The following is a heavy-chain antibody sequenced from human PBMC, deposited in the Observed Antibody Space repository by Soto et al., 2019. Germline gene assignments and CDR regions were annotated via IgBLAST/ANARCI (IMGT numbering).Heavy chain of an antibody. D-gene: IGHD6-13*01. CDR1: GFTFSSYA. CDR3: AREEAAAGTPIYYYYYGMDV. CDR2: ISYDGSNK. J-gene: IGHJ6*02. Sequence: GGSLRLSCAASGFTFSSYAMHWVRQAPGKGLEWVAVISYDGSNKYYADSVKGRFTISRDNSKNTLYLQMNSLRAEDTAVYYCAREEAAAGTPIYYYYYGMDVWGRGTTVTVSS. V-gene: IGHV3-30-3*01.